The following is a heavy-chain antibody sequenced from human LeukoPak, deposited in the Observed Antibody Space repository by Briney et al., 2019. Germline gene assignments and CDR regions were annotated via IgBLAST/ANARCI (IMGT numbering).Heavy chain of an antibody. V-gene: IGHV3-30*18. CDR1: GFTFSSYG. Sequence: GGSLRLSCAASGFTFSSYGMHWVRQAPGKGLEWVAVISYDGSNKYYADSVKGRFTISRDNSENTLYLQMNSLRAEDTAVYYCAKDLVGYNSGHYFDYWGQGTLVTVSS. J-gene: IGHJ4*02. D-gene: IGHD5-24*01. CDR2: ISYDGSNK. CDR3: AKDLVGYNSGHYFDY.